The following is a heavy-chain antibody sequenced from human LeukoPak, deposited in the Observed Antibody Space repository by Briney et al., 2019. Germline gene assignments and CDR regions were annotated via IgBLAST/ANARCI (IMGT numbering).Heavy chain of an antibody. CDR1: GFTFSNYW. J-gene: IGHJ4*02. V-gene: IGHV3-7*05. CDR2: IKQDGGET. CDR3: ARGSLMTTATTY. Sequence: PGGSLRLSCAASGFTFSNYWMSWVRQAPGKGLELVANIKQDGGETYYVDSVKGRFTISRDNAKNSLCLQMNSLRAEDTALYYCARGSLMTTATTYWGQGTLVTVSS. D-gene: IGHD4-17*01.